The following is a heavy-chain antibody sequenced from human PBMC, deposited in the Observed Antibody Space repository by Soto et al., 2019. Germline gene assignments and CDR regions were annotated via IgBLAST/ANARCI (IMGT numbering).Heavy chain of an antibody. CDR3: ARAVSSYYYYYGMDV. Sequence: QVQLQESGPGLVKPSQTLSLTCTVSGGSISSGDYYWSWIRQPPGKGLEWIGYIYYSGSIYYNPSLKSRVTISVDTSKNQFSLKLSSVTAADTAVYYCARAVSSYYYYYGMDVWGQGTTVTVSS. CDR2: IYYSGSI. V-gene: IGHV4-30-4*01. J-gene: IGHJ6*02. CDR1: GGSISSGDYY.